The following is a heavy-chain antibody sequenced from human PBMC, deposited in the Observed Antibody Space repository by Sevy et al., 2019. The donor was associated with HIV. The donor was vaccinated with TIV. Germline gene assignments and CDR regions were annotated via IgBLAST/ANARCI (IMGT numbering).Heavy chain of an antibody. CDR3: ARLSGYSSSWSYFDY. D-gene: IGHD6-13*01. Sequence: GGSLRLSCAASALTFSSYSMNWVRQAPGKGLEWVSHISSSTSTIYYADSVKGRFTISRDNAKNSLYLQMNSLRAEDTAVYYCARLSGYSSSWSYFDYWGQGTLVTVSS. V-gene: IGHV3-48*01. CDR1: ALTFSSYS. CDR2: ISSSTSTI. J-gene: IGHJ4*02.